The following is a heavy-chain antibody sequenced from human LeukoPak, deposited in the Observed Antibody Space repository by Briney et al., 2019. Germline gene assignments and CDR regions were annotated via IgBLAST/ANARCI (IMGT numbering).Heavy chain of an antibody. Sequence: NPGGSLRLSCAASGFTFSDYYMSWIRQAPGKGLEWVSYISSSGSTIYYADSVKGRFTISRDNAKNPLYLQMNSLRAEDTAVYYCARVAPWYDFWTPFDYWGQGTLVTVSS. CDR1: GFTFSDYY. J-gene: IGHJ4*02. CDR3: ARVAPWYDFWTPFDY. D-gene: IGHD3-3*01. CDR2: ISSSGSTI. V-gene: IGHV3-11*04.